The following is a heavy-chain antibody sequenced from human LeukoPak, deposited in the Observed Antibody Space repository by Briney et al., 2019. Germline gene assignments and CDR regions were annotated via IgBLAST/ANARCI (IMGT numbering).Heavy chain of an antibody. V-gene: IGHV3-23*01. D-gene: IGHD6-19*01. J-gene: IGHJ4*01. CDR3: AKGIYSSGWSYFDY. Sequence: PGGSLRLSCAASGFTFSNSAMSWVRQAPGKGLECVSTLSGSGITTYYADSVKGRFTISRDNSKNTLYLQMNSLRAEDTDVYYCAKGIYSSGWSYFDYWGHGTLVTVSS. CDR2: LSGSGITT. CDR1: GFTFSNSA.